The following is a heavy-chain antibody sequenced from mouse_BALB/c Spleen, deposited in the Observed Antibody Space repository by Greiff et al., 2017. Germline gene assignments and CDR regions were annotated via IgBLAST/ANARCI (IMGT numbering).Heavy chain of an antibody. J-gene: IGHJ3*01. D-gene: IGHD4-1*01. CDR1: GDSITSGY. Sequence: EVQLQQSGPSLVKPSQTLSLTCSVTGDSITSGYWNWIRKFPGNKLEYMGYISYSGSTYYNPSLKSRISITRDTSKNQYYLQLNSVTTEDTATYYCAREGELGPFFAYWGQGTLVTVSA. CDR3: AREGELGPFFAY. CDR2: ISYSGST. V-gene: IGHV3-8*02.